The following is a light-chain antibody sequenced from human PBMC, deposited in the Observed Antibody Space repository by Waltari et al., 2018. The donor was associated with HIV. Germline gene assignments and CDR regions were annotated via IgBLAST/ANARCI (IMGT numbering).Light chain of an antibody. CDR1: QSISSYS. CDR3: QQYDNTPST. CDR2: GAS. J-gene: IGKJ5*01. V-gene: IGKV3-20*01. Sequence: EIVLTQSPGTLSLSPGERATLSCRASQSISSYSLAWYQQKPGQAPRLLIYGASTMATGIPDRFSGSGSGTDFTLTINRLEPEDFAVYYCQQYDNTPSTFGQGTRLEIK.